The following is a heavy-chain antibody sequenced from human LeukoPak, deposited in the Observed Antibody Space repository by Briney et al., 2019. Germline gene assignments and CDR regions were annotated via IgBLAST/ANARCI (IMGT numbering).Heavy chain of an antibody. CDR1: GFTFSSYA. CDR2: ISGSGSST. J-gene: IGHJ4*02. CDR3: VAGSGWRFDY. D-gene: IGHD6-19*01. Sequence: GGSLRLSCAASGFTFSSYAMSWVRQAPGEGLQWVSGISGSGSSTYYADSVRGRFTISRDNAKNSLYVQTNSLRVEDTAVYYCVAGSGWRFDYWGQGTLVTVSS. V-gene: IGHV3-23*01.